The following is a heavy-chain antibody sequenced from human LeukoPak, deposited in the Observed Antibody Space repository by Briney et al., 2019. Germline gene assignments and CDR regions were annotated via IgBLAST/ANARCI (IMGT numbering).Heavy chain of an antibody. CDR3: ARDRAARPYYYYYMDV. V-gene: IGHV1-2*02. Sequence: ASXKVSCKASGYTFTCYYMHWVRQAPGQGLEWMGWINPNSGGTNYAQKFQGRVTMTRDTSISTAYMELSRLRSDDTAVYYCARDRAARPYYYYYMDVWGKGTTVTVSS. CDR1: GYTFTCYY. CDR2: INPNSGGT. D-gene: IGHD6-6*01. J-gene: IGHJ6*03.